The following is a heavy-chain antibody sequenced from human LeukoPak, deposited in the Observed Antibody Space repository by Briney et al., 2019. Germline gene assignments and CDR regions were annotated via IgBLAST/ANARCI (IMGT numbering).Heavy chain of an antibody. CDR2: IIPILGIA. CDR3: AGDVCSSTSCYGPDPYYYYYMDV. D-gene: IGHD2-2*01. J-gene: IGHJ6*03. V-gene: IGHV1-69*04. Sequence: SVKVSCKASGGTFSSYAISWVRQAPGQGLEWMGRIIPILGIANYAQKFQGRVTITADKSTSTAYMELSSLRSEDTAVYYCAGDVCSSTSCYGPDPYYYYYMDVWGKGTTVTVSS. CDR1: GGTFSSYA.